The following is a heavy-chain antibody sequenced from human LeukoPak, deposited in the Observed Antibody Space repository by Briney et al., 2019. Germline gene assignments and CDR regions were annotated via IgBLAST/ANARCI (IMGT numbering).Heavy chain of an antibody. CDR3: ARDIRGIAAAGFDY. CDR2: INTNTGNP. J-gene: IGHJ4*02. CDR1: GYTFTGYY. D-gene: IGHD6-13*01. Sequence: ASVKVSCKASGYTFTGYYMHWVRQAPGQGLEWMGWINTNTGNPTYAQGFTGRFVFSLDTSVSTAYLQISSLKAEDTAVYYCARDIRGIAAAGFDYWGQGTLVTVSS. V-gene: IGHV7-4-1*02.